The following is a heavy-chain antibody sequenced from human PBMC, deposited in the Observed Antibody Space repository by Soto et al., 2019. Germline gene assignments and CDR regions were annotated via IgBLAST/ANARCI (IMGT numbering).Heavy chain of an antibody. V-gene: IGHV4-39*01. D-gene: IGHD3-22*01. CDR2: IYYSGST. CDR3: ARLLGRAEIPMIVVVTPNWFDP. Sequence: PAETLSLTSTVSDGSISSSSYYWGGIRQPPGKGVEWIGSIYYSGSTYYNPSLKSRVTISVDTSKNQFSLKLSSVTAADTAVYYCARLLGRAEIPMIVVVTPNWFDPWGQGTQVTVSS. J-gene: IGHJ5*02. CDR1: DGSISSSSYY.